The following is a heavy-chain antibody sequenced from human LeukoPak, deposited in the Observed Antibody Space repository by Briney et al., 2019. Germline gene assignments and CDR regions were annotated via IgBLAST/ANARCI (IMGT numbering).Heavy chain of an antibody. J-gene: IGHJ6*02. Sequence: ASVNVSCKSSVYTFTSYYMHWVRQAPGQGLEWMGIINPSGGSTSYAQKSQGRVTMTTDTSTSTVYMELSSLRSEDTAVYYCARDKQEDYYYGMDVWGQGTTVTVSS. CDR2: INPSGGST. V-gene: IGHV1-46*01. CDR1: VYTFTSYY. CDR3: ARDKQEDYYYGMDV. D-gene: IGHD6-13*01.